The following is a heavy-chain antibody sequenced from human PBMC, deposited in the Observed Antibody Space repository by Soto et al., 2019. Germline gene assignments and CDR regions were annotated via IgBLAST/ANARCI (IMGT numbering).Heavy chain of an antibody. V-gene: IGHV4-39*01. J-gene: IGHJ4*02. D-gene: IGHD3-22*01. Sequence: SETLSLTCTVSGGSISSSSYYWGWIRQPPGKGLEWIGSIYYSGSTYYNPSLKSRVTISVDTSKNQISLKLSSVTAADTAVYYCASYYGYNNDFDYWGQGTLVTVSS. CDR3: ASYYGYNNDFDY. CDR2: IYYSGST. CDR1: GGSISSSSYY.